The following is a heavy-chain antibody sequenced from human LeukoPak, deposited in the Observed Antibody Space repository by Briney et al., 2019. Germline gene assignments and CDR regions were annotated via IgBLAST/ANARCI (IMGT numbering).Heavy chain of an antibody. Sequence: GESLKISCKGSGYSFTSYWVGWVRQMPGKGLEWMGIIYPGDSDTRYSPSFQGQVTISADKSISTAYLQWSSLKASDTAMYYCARRGAVAGTGIAFDIWGQGTMVTVSS. CDR1: GYSFTSYW. V-gene: IGHV5-51*01. D-gene: IGHD6-19*01. J-gene: IGHJ3*02. CDR3: ARRGAVAGTGIAFDI. CDR2: IYPGDSDT.